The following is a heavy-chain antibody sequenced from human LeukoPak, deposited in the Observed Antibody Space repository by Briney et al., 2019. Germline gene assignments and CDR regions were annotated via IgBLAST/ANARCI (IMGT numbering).Heavy chain of an antibody. CDR3: AKDTYYSSSWTSYFDY. CDR1: GFTFSSYA. CDR2: ISGSGGST. Sequence: PGGSLRLSCAASGFTFSSYAMSWVRQAPGKGLEWVSAISGSGGSTYYADSVKGRFTISRDNSKNTLYLQMNSLRAEDTAVYYCAKDTYYSSSWTSYFDYWGQGTLVTVSS. J-gene: IGHJ4*02. D-gene: IGHD6-13*01. V-gene: IGHV3-23*01.